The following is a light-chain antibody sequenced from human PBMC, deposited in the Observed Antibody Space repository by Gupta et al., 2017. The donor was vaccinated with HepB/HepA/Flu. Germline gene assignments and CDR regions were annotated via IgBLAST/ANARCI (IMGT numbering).Light chain of an antibody. J-gene: IGKJ1*01. CDR2: GTS. CDR3: QQDASSPPT. Sequence: TVLTQSPSTLFFPPGERTTHSCRASQSVSSRYLGWYQQKPGQAPRLLIYGTSSRATGLPDRFSGSGFGTEFTLTISRPEPEDFAVYYCQQDASSPPTFGQGTKVEIK. CDR1: QSVSSRY. V-gene: IGKV3-20*01.